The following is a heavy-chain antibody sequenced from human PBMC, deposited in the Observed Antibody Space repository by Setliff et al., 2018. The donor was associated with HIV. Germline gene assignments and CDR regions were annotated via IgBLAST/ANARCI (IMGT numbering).Heavy chain of an antibody. Sequence: ASVKVSCKASGYTFNSYGISWVRQDPGQGPEWVGWIATYNGNTYYAQRLQGRVTLTTDTSTSTAYMELRSLRFDDTAVYFCARGVSQAYTYGSGAYYYVDFWGRGTLVTVSS. V-gene: IGHV1-18*01. CDR2: IATYNGNT. CDR1: GYTFNSYG. J-gene: IGHJ4*02. CDR3: ARGVSQAYTYGSGAYYYVDF. D-gene: IGHD6-19*01.